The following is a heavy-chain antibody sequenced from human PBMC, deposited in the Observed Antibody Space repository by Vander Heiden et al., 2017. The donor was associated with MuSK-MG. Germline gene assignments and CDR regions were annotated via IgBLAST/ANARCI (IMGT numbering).Heavy chain of an antibody. Sequence: QVQLQESGPGLVKPSQTLSLTCTVSDGSISSGYYWSWIRQHPGKGLEWIGYIYHSGNTHYNPSLKSRVSISVDTSKNQFSLKLNSVNAADTAVYYCARASRVAPYYNYEMDVWGQGTTVTVSS. J-gene: IGHJ6*02. CDR2: IYHSGNT. CDR1: DGSISSGYY. V-gene: IGHV4-31*03. CDR3: ARASRVAPYYNYEMDV.